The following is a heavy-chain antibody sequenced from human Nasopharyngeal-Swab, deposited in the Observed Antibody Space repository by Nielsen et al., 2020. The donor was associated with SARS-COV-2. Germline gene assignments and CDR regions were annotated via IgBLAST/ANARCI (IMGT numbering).Heavy chain of an antibody. Sequence: GESLKISCAASGFTFRSYWMSWVRQAPGKGLEWVANIKQDGSEKYYVDSVKGRFTISRDNAKNSLYLQMNSLRAEDTAVYYCARVTGLGGYYYDSSGYPNWFDPWGQGTLVTVSS. J-gene: IGHJ5*02. CDR1: GFTFRSYW. V-gene: IGHV3-7*01. CDR2: IKQDGSEK. D-gene: IGHD3-22*01. CDR3: ARVTGLGGYYYDSSGYPNWFDP.